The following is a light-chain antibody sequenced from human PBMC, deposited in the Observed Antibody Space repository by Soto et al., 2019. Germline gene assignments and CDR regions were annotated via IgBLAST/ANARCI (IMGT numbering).Light chain of an antibody. V-gene: IGKV3-20*01. CDR3: QQYGSSPYN. J-gene: IGKJ2*01. CDR1: QSVPTNY. CDR2: GAS. Sequence: IALTQSPGTLSLSPGEGATLSCRARQSVPTNYIAWYQQKPRQAPRLLIYGASRRATGIPDRFSGSGSGTDFTLTISRLAPEDSAMYFCQQYGSSPYNFGQGSNLDI.